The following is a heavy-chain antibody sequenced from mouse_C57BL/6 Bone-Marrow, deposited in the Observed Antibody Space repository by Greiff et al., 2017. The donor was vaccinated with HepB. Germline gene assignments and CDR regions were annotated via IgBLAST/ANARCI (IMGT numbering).Heavy chain of an antibody. CDR3: ARWSYDGYCWFAY. CDR1: GYTFTDYY. Sequence: EVQLQQSGPVLVKPGASVKMSCKASGYTFTDYYMNWVKQSHGKSLEWIGVINPYNGGTSYNQKFKGKATLTVDKSSSTAYMELNSLTSEDSAVYDCARWSYDGYCWFAYWGQGTLVTVSA. J-gene: IGHJ3*01. D-gene: IGHD2-3*01. CDR2: INPYNGGT. V-gene: IGHV1-19*01.